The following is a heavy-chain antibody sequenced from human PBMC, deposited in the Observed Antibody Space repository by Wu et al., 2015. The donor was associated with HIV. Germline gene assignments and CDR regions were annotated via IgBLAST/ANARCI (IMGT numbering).Heavy chain of an antibody. CDR2: ISAYNGNT. Sequence: QVQLVQSGAEVKKDGASVKVACKASGYTFSNYGISWVRQAPGQGLEWMGWISAYNGNTDYAQKLQGRVTMTSDTSTSTVYMDLSSLRSEDTAVYYCARDTFKLQLGTATTPGMDVWGQGTAVIVSS. V-gene: IGHV1-18*01. CDR3: ARDTFKLQLGTATTPGMDV. J-gene: IGHJ6*02. D-gene: IGHD1-7*01. CDR1: GYTFSNYG.